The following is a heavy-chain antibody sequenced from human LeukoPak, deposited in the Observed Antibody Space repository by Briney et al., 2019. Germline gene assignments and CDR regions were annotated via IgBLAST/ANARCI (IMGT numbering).Heavy chain of an antibody. V-gene: IGHV1-24*01. CDR2: FDPEDSET. CDR3: ATGPRGYSGYDLEYFQH. D-gene: IGHD5-12*01. J-gene: IGHJ1*01. Sequence: ASVKVSCKVSGYTLTEFSIHWVRQAPGKGLEWMGGFDPEDSETIYAQKFQGRVTMTEDTSTDTAYMELSSLRSEDTAVYYCATGPRGYSGYDLEYFQHWGQGTLVTVSS. CDR1: GYTLTEFS.